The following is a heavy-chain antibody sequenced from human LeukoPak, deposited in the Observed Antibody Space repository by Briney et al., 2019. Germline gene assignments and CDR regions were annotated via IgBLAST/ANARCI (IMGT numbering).Heavy chain of an antibody. CDR3: ARRGSGYDAAPTGMDV. CDR1: EFTFSSYW. J-gene: IGHJ6*02. CDR2: INSDGSST. Sequence: GGSLRLSCAASEFTFSSYWMHWVRQAPGKGLVWVSRINSDGSSTSYADSVKGRFTISRDNAKNTLYLQMNSLRAEDTAVYYCARRGSGYDAAPTGMDVWGQGTTVTVSS. V-gene: IGHV3-74*01. D-gene: IGHD5-12*01.